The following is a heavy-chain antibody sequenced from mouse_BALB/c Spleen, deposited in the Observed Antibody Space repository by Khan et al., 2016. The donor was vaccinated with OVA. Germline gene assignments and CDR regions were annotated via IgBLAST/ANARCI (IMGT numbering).Heavy chain of an antibody. Sequence: EVELVESGGGLVKPGGSLKLSCAASGFAFSSYDMSWVRQTPEKRLEWVATISSGGSYTKYSDSVKGRFIISRDKARNTLYLQMSSLRSEDTALYYCVRHGRFDPYYAMDNWGQGTSVTVSS. CDR1: GFAFSSYD. CDR3: VRHGRFDPYYAMDN. D-gene: IGHD4-1*01. J-gene: IGHJ4*01. V-gene: IGHV5-9*02. CDR2: ISSGGSYT.